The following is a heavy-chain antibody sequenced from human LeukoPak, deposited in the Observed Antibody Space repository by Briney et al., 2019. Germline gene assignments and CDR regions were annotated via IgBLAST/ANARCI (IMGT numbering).Heavy chain of an antibody. CDR1: GFTFSSYA. Sequence: GGSLRLSCAASGFTFSSYAMSWVRQAPGKGLEWVSTIDGSGGSTYYADSVKGRFTISRDSSKNTLYLQMNSLRAEDTAVYYCAKDRRSSRIYGSGSLDYWGQGTLVTVSS. CDR3: AKDRRSSRIYGSGSLDY. V-gene: IGHV3-23*01. J-gene: IGHJ4*02. CDR2: IDGSGGST. D-gene: IGHD3-10*01.